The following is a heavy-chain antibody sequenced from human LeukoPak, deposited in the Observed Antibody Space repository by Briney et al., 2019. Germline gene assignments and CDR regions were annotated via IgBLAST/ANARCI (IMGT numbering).Heavy chain of an antibody. Sequence: KFGESLKISCQGSGYSFTSYWIGWVRQLPGKGLEWMGIIYPGDSDTRYSPSLQGQVTISADKSISTAYLQWSSLKASDTAMYYCATLGYCSSTSCYSGWFDPWGQGTLVTVSS. CDR2: IYPGDSDT. CDR1: GYSFTSYW. CDR3: ATLGYCSSTSCYSGWFDP. D-gene: IGHD2-2*01. J-gene: IGHJ5*02. V-gene: IGHV5-51*01.